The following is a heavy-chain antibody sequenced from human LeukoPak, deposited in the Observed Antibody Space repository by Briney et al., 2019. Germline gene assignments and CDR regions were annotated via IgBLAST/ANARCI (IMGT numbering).Heavy chain of an antibody. CDR3: GRGHWGLDY. CDR2: IRYDGSIK. V-gene: IGHV3-30*02. J-gene: IGHJ4*02. D-gene: IGHD7-27*01. CDR1: GFIFSNYG. Sequence: PGGSLRLSCAASGFIFSNYGMHWVRQAPGKGLEWVSFIRYDGSIKHYADSVKGRFTTSRDNAKSSLYLQMNSLRAEDTAVYYCGRGHWGLDYWGQGALVTVSS.